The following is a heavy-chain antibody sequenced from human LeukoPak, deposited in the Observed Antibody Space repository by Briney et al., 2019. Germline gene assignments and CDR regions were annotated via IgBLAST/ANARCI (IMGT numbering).Heavy chain of an antibody. V-gene: IGHV1-18*01. J-gene: IGHJ5*02. CDR1: GYTFTSYG. Sequence: ASVKVSCKASGYTFTSYGISWVRQAPGQGLEWMGWISAYNGNTNYAQKLQGRVTMTRDTSTSTVYMELSSLRSEDTAVYYCARGSLGVGATSWFDPWGQGTLVTVSS. D-gene: IGHD1-26*01. CDR3: ARGSLGVGATSWFDP. CDR2: ISAYNGNT.